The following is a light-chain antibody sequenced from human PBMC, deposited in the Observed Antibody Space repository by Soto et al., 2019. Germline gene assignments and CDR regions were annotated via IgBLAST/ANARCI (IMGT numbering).Light chain of an antibody. CDR3: QQYNSMLS. CDR2: DAS. Sequence: DIPMTQSPSSLSASVGDRVTIACQSSHDVSRNLNWFQQKPGEAPELLIYDASNLERGVPSRFSASGSGTDFTFTISSLQPEDVATYYCQQYNSMLSFGGGTEIELK. J-gene: IGKJ4*01. CDR1: HDVSRN. V-gene: IGKV1-33*01.